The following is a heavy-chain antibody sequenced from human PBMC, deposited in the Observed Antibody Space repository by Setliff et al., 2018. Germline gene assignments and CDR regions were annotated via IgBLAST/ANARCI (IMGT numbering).Heavy chain of an antibody. CDR1: GFTFSSHW. V-gene: IGHV3-74*01. J-gene: IGHJ4*02. D-gene: IGHD2-15*01. CDR3: AREVAGFDY. CDR2: INSDGSRT. Sequence: QTGGSLRLSCAASGFTFSSHWMHWVRQAPGKGLVWVSGINSDGSRTRYADSVKGRFTISRDNAKNTMYLQMNGLRAEDTAVYYCAREVAGFDYWGQGTLVTVSS.